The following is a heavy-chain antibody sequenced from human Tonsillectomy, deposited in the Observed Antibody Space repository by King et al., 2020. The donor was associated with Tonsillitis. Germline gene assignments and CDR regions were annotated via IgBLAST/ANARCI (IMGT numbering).Heavy chain of an antibody. CDR2: ISYDGGKT. J-gene: IGHJ4*02. V-gene: IGHV3-30*18. Sequence: QLVQSGGGVVQPGRSLRLSCAASGFTFSSYAMHWVRQAPGKGLQWVAIISYDGGKTYYADSVKGRFTISRDNSKNTLYLQMNSLRAEDTAVYYCAKLAVLGYFDWISNSNHFDYWGQGTLVTVSS. CDR3: AKLAVLGYFDWISNSNHFDY. CDR1: GFTFSSYA. D-gene: IGHD3-9*01.